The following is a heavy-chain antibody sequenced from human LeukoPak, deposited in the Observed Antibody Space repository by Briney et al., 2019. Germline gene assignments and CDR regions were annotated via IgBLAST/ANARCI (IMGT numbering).Heavy chain of an antibody. CDR1: GYTFTGYY. J-gene: IGHJ3*02. Sequence: ASVKVSCKASGYTFTGYYMHWVRQAPGQGLEWMGWINPNSGGTNYAQKFQGRVTMTRDTSIGTAYMELSRLRSDDTAVYYCATLISEAGIVGATDAFDIWGQGTMVTVSS. V-gene: IGHV1-2*02. CDR3: ATLISEAGIVGATDAFDI. CDR2: INPNSGGT. D-gene: IGHD1-26*01.